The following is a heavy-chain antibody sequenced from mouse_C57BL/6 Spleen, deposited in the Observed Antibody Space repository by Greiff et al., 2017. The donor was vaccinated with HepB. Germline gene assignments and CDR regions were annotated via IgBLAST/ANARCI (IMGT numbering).Heavy chain of an antibody. D-gene: IGHD2-1*01. CDR2: ILPGSGST. Sequence: QVQLQQSGAELMKPGASVKLSCKATGYTFTGYWIEWVKQRPGHGLEWIGEILPGSGSTNYNEKFKGKATFTADTSSNTAYMQLSSLTTEDSAIYYCARGGTYGNYVRWYFDVWGTGTTVTVSS. CDR1: GYTFTGYW. CDR3: ARGGTYGNYVRWYFDV. J-gene: IGHJ1*03. V-gene: IGHV1-9*01.